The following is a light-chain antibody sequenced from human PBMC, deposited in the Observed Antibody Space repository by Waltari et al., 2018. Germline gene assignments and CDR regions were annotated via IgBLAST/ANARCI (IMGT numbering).Light chain of an antibody. CDR3: MQALQTPYT. CDR1: QSLLHRNGKIS. CDR2: LGS. Sequence: DIVMTQSPLSLPVTPGEPASISCRSSQSLLHRNGKISFDWYLQKPVQSPQLLIYLGSNRASGVPDRFSGSRSGTDFTLKISRVEAEDVGVYYCMQALQTPYTFGQGTKLEIK. V-gene: IGKV2-28*01. J-gene: IGKJ2*01.